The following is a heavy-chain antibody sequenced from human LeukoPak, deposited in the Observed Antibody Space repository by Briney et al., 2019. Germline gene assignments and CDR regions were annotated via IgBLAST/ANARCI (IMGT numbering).Heavy chain of an antibody. D-gene: IGHD2-2*01. CDR3: ARELLGYCSSTSCHTADWFDP. CDR1: GGSISSGSYY. J-gene: IGHJ5*02. CDR2: IYTSGST. V-gene: IGHV4-61*02. Sequence: PSETRSLTCTVSGGSISSGSYYWSWIRQPAGKGLEWIGRIYTSGSTNYNPSLKSRVTISVDTSKNQFSLKLSSVTAADTAVYYCARELLGYCSSTSCHTADWFDPWGQGTLVTVSS.